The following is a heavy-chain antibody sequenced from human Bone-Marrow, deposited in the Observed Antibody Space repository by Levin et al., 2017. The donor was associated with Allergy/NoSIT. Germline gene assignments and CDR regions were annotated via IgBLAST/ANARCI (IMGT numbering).Heavy chain of an antibody. CDR2: KYHSGNT. CDR1: GYSISSGYF. J-gene: IGHJ5*02. D-gene: IGHD3-3*01. Sequence: SETLSLTCDVSGYSISSGYFWGWIRLTPGKGLGWIASKYHSGNTYYNPALKSRVTMSVDTSKNQFSLKLNSVTAADTAVYYCARERGHDFWSGVFDPWGQGAHVTVSS. V-gene: IGHV4-38-2*02. CDR3: ARERGHDFWSGVFDP.